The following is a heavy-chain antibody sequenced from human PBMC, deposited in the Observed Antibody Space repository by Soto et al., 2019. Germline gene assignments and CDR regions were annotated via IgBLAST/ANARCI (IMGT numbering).Heavy chain of an antibody. V-gene: IGHV3-9*01. CDR3: VKDESINWYSGHFRH. CDR2: INWNSGSI. J-gene: IGHJ1*01. Sequence: GGSLGLSCSASGFTFEDYAMHWVRQVPGKGLEWVSGINWNSGSIGYGDSVKGRFTISRDNAKNSLHLQMNSLSAEDTAFYYCVKDESINWYSGHFRHWGQGTLVTVSS. CDR1: GFTFEDYA. D-gene: IGHD6-13*01.